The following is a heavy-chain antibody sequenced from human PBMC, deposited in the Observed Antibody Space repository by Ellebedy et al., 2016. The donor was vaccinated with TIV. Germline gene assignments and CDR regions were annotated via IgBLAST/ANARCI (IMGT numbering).Heavy chain of an antibody. J-gene: IGHJ4*02. V-gene: IGHV3-21*01. CDR2: ISRSGDHM. CDR3: ARALGRWELPGY. D-gene: IGHD1-26*01. Sequence: PGGSLRLSCAASGFTFSNHIMNWVRQVPGKGLEWVSSISRSGDHMYHADSAKGRFTISRDNAKNSLYLQMNSLRAEDTAVYYCARALGRWELPGYWGQGTLVTVSS. CDR1: GFTFSNHI.